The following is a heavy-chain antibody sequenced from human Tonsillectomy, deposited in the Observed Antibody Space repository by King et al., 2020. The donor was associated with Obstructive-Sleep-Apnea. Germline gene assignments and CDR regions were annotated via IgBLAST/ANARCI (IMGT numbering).Heavy chain of an antibody. D-gene: IGHD1-26*01. J-gene: IGHJ1*01. V-gene: IGHV3-15*01. Sequence: VQLVESGGGLVKPGGSLRLSCAASGFTFSNAWMSWVRQAPGKGLEWVGRIKSKTDGGTTDYAAPVKGRFTISRDDSKNTLYLQMNSLKTEDTAGHYCTTDAGVEWEPLTSWGAAYEYFQHWGQGTLVTVSS. CDR3: TTDAGVEWEPLTSWGAAYEYFQH. CDR1: GFTFSNAW. CDR2: IKSKTDGGTT.